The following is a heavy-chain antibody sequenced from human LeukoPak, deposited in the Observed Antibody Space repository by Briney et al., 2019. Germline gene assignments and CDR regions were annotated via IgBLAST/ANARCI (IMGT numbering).Heavy chain of an antibody. CDR1: GFTFCVYS. J-gene: IGHJ3*02. Sequence: PGGSLRLSCAASGFTFCVYSMNWVPHAPGEGREWVSSIRRNSRYIYYADSVKCRFTISRDNANTPLYLQMNSLRAEDTAVYYCPRDITGFDIWGQGTMVTVSS. D-gene: IGHD3-3*01. CDR3: PRDITGFDI. V-gene: IGHV3-21*01. CDR2: IRRNSRYI.